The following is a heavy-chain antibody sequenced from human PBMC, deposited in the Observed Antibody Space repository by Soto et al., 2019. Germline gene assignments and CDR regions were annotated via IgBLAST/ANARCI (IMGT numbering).Heavy chain of an antibody. CDR3: ARDKYYDSTGTFDF. Sequence: SETLSLTCTVSGGSFKSGSYSWTWIRQPPGKGLEWIGYIYHRGNTNYNPSLKSRVTFSVDTSKNQFSLKLSSVTAADTAVYYCARDKYYDSTGTFDFWGQGTLVTVSS. V-gene: IGHV4-61*01. D-gene: IGHD3-22*01. CDR2: IYHRGNT. J-gene: IGHJ4*02. CDR1: GGSFKSGSYS.